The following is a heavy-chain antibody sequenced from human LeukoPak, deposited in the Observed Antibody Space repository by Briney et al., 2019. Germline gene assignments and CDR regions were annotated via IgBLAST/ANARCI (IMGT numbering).Heavy chain of an antibody. V-gene: IGHV1-2*02. Sequence: ASVKVSCKASGYTFTGYYMHWVRQAPGQGLEWMGWINPNSGGTNYAQKFQGRVTMTRDTSISTAYMGLSRLRSDDTAVYYCALSGAHSGNPPDYWGQGTLVTVSS. D-gene: IGHD3-10*01. CDR1: GYTFTGYY. J-gene: IGHJ4*02. CDR2: INPNSGGT. CDR3: ALSGAHSGNPPDY.